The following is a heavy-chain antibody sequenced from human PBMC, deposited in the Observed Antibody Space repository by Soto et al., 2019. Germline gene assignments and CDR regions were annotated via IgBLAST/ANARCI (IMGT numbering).Heavy chain of an antibody. CDR1: GYSFTSYW. D-gene: IGHD6-6*01. CDR2: IDPSDSYT. J-gene: IGHJ6*02. V-gene: IGHV5-10-1*01. Sequence: PGESLKISCKGSGYSFTSYWISWVRQMPGKGLEWMGRIDPSDSYTNYSPSFQGHVTISADKSISTAYLQWSSLKASDTAMYYCARQEQLVVDYYYYGMDVWGQGTTVTVSS. CDR3: ARQEQLVVDYYYYGMDV.